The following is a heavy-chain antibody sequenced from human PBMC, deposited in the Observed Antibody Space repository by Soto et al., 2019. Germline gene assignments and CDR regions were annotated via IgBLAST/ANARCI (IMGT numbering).Heavy chain of an antibody. J-gene: IGHJ6*02. V-gene: IGHV3-48*03. CDR3: ARGEYTGSGWYFHGMDV. Sequence: EVQLVESGGGLVQPGGSLRLSCAASGFTFSSYEMNWVRQAPGKGLEWVSYISSSGSTIYYADSVKGRFTISRDNAKNSLYLQMNSLRAEDTAVYYCARGEYTGSGWYFHGMDVWGQGTTVTVSS. CDR1: GFTFSSYE. D-gene: IGHD6-19*01. CDR2: ISSSGSTI.